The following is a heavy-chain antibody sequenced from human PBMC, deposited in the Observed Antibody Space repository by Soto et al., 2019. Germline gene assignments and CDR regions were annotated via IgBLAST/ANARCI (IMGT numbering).Heavy chain of an antibody. V-gene: IGHV5-51*01. Sequence: GESLKISCRTSGYKFTSSWIAWVRQMPGKGLEWMGIIFPSDSDTRYSPSFQGQVTISADRSTSTVFLQWASLKASDTAVYFCARKDKSGSFNWFDPWGQGTLVTVSS. CDR1: GYKFTSSW. CDR3: ARKDKSGSFNWFDP. J-gene: IGHJ5*02. CDR2: IFPSDSDT. D-gene: IGHD3-22*01.